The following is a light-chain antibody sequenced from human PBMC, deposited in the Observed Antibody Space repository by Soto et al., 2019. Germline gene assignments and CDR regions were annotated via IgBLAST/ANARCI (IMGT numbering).Light chain of an antibody. J-gene: IGKJ5*01. V-gene: IGKV3-20*01. CDR3: QQYGSSPPEST. Sequence: EIVLTQSPGTLSLSPGERATLSCRASQSVSSSYLAWYQQKPGQAPRLLIYGASSRATGIPDRFSGSGSGKDFTLTISRLEPEDFEVYYCQQYGSSPPESTFGQGTRLEIK. CDR1: QSVSSSY. CDR2: GAS.